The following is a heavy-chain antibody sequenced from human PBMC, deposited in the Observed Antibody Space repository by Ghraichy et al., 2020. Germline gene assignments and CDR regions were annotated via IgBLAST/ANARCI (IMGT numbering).Heavy chain of an antibody. J-gene: IGHJ3*02. CDR3: AKDSSFCSSTNCFTADAFDI. V-gene: IGHV3-43*01. D-gene: IGHD2-2*01. Sequence: LSLTCAASGFTFDDYTMHWVRQAPGKGPEWVSLISWDGGDTYYADSVKGRFTISRDNIKNSLYLQMNSLRTEDTAFYYCAKDSSFCSSTNCFTADAFDIWGLGTMVAVSS. CDR2: ISWDGGDT. CDR1: GFTFDDYT.